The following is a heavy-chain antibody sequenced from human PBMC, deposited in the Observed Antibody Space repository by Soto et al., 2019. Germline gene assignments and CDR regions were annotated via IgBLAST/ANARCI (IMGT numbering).Heavy chain of an antibody. J-gene: IGHJ5*02. Sequence: PSETLSLTCAVPGASTGVIYWAWIRKPAGKGLEWIGRIYATGTTDYNPSLKSRVMMSVDTSKKQFSLKLRSVTAADTAVYYCVRDGTKTLRDWFDPWGQGISVTVSS. CDR2: IYATGTT. CDR3: VRDGTKTLRDWFDP. CDR1: GASTGVIY. V-gene: IGHV4-4*07. D-gene: IGHD1-1*01.